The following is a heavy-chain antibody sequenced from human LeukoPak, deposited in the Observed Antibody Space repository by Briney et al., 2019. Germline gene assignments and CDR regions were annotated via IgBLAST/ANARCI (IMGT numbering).Heavy chain of an antibody. V-gene: IGHV3-23*01. J-gene: IGHJ4*02. CDR2: ISGSGGST. D-gene: IGHD2-15*01. Sequence: GGSPRLSCAASGFTFSSYAMSWVRQAPGKGLEWVSAISGSGGSTYYADSVKGRFTISRGNSKNTLYLQMNSLRAEDTAVYYCAKDLGYCSGGSCGDYWGQGTLVTVSS. CDR3: AKDLGYCSGGSCGDY. CDR1: GFTFSSYA.